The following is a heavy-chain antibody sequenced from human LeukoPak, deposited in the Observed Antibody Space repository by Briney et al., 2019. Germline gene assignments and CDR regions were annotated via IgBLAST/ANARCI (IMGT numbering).Heavy chain of an antibody. V-gene: IGHV3-30*18. CDR2: ISYDGGNQ. D-gene: IGHD2-15*01. CDR1: GFTFSSYG. CDR3: AKEGGTASGYDYGMDV. J-gene: IGHJ6*02. Sequence: GGSLRLSCAASGFTFSSYGMHWVRQAPGKGLEWVAVISYDGGNQYYADSVEGRFTISRDNSKDTLYLQMNSLRAEDTALYYCAKEGGTASGYDYGMDVWGQGTTVTVSS.